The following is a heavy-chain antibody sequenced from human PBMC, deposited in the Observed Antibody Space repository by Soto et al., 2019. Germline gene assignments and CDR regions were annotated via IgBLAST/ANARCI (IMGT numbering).Heavy chain of an antibody. CDR1: GYTFTGYY. D-gene: IGHD3-16*02. V-gene: IGHV1-2*04. CDR3: AREIDDYVWWSYRYRSWFDS. CDR2: INPNSGGT. J-gene: IGHJ5*01. Sequence: ASVKVSCKASGYTFTGYYMHWVRQAPGQGLEWMGWINPNSGGTNYAQKFQGWVTMTRDTSICTAYMELSRLRSDDTAVYYCAREIDDYVWWSYRYRSWFDSSGQGTLVIGSS.